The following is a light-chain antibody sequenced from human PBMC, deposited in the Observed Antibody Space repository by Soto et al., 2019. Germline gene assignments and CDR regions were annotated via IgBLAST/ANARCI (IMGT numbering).Light chain of an antibody. V-gene: IGKV1-5*01. Sequence: DIQITQSPSTLSASVGDRVNITFRASQIISSWLAWYQQKPGKAPKLLIYYASSLESGGPSIFSGSGSGTEFTLTISSLQTDDSATYYCQQHHSYSWSFGQGTKV. CDR2: YAS. J-gene: IGKJ1*01. CDR1: QIISSW. CDR3: QQHHSYSWS.